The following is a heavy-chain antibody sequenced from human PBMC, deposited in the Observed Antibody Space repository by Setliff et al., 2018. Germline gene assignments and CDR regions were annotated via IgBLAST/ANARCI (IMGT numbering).Heavy chain of an antibody. CDR2: IWGDGGTK. Sequence: PGGSLRLSCAASGLTFSTYRMHWVRQAPGKGLEWVAVIWGDGGTKYHADSVKGRFTISRDNSKNTLYLQMNSLRPEDTAVYYCARTCSGSGCYAGLESWGQGTPVTVSS. D-gene: IGHD2-15*01. J-gene: IGHJ4*02. CDR1: GLTFSTYR. V-gene: IGHV3-33*08. CDR3: ARTCSGSGCYAGLES.